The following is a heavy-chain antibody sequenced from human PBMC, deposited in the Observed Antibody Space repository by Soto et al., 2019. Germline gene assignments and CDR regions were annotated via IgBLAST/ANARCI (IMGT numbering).Heavy chain of an antibody. CDR2: IIPILGIA. D-gene: IGHD2-2*01. CDR1: GGTFSSYT. J-gene: IGHJ6*02. CDR3: ARGYCSSTSCSVHYGMDV. Sequence: QVQLVQSGAEVKKPGSSVKVSCKASGGTFSSYTISWVRQAPGQGLEWMGRIIPILGIANYAQKFQGRVTITADXXTXTXXMELSSLRSEDTAVYYCARGYCSSTSCSVHYGMDVWGQGTTVTVSS. V-gene: IGHV1-69*02.